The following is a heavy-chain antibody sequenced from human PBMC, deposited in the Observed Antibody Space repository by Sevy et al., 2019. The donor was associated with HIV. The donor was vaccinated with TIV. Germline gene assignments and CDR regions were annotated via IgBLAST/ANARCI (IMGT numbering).Heavy chain of an antibody. CDR2: ISGSGGST. CDR1: GFTFSSYV. D-gene: IGHD5-18*01. Sequence: GGSLRLSCAASGFTFSSYVMSWVRQAPGKGLEWVSTISGSGGSTYYADSVKDRFTISRDNSKNTVYLQMNTLRAEDTAVYYCAKEAAMGYVWGQGTTVTVSS. V-gene: IGHV3-23*01. J-gene: IGHJ6*02. CDR3: AKEAAMGYV.